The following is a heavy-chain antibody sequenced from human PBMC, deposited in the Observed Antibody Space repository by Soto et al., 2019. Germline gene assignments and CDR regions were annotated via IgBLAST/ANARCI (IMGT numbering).Heavy chain of an antibody. D-gene: IGHD3-22*01. Sequence: VELLESGGGVVQPGRSLRLSCAASGFTFNTDTMHWVRQAPGKGLEWVALISDDGSNKHYADSVKGRFSISRDNSKNTLYLQLNSLRPEDTAVYYCAREAIYYDTSGFSLYYFDYWGQGSLVTVSS. CDR2: ISDDGSNK. J-gene: IGHJ4*02. CDR1: GFTFNTDT. CDR3: AREAIYYDTSGFSLYYFDY. V-gene: IGHV3-30-3*01.